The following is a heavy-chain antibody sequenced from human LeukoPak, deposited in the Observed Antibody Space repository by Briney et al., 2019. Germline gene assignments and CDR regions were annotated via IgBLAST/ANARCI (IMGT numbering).Heavy chain of an antibody. CDR1: GGTFSSYA. CDR2: IVPILGTA. D-gene: IGHD2-2*01. V-gene: IGHV1-69*04. CDR3: AKPQPGAFEI. Sequence: GSSVKVSCKASGGTFSSYAISWVRQAPGQGLEWMGRIVPILGTANYPQKFQGRVTITADKSTSTAYMELSSLGSEDTAFYYCAKPQPGAFEIWGQGTMVTVSS. J-gene: IGHJ3*02.